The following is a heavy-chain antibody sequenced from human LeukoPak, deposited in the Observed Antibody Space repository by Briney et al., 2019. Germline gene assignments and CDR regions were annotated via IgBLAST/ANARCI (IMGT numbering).Heavy chain of an antibody. CDR1: GGSISTNH. Sequence: PSETLSLTCTVSGGSISTNHWSWIRQPPEKGLEWIGYMYNSGSTNYNPSLKSRVTISVDTSKNQLSQKLSSGTAADTAVYYCARLGSSGSFDYWGQGTLVTVSS. D-gene: IGHD6-19*01. V-gene: IGHV4-59*08. J-gene: IGHJ4*02. CDR2: MYNSGST. CDR3: ARLGSSGSFDY.